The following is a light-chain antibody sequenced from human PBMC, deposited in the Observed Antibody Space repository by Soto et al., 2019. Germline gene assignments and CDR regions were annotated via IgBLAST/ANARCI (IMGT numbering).Light chain of an antibody. J-gene: IGKJ5*01. V-gene: IGKV1-5*03. CDR1: QTISSW. Sequence: EITMSQSPSALSGSVGDRVTITFRASQTISSWLAWYQQKPGKAPKLLIYKASTLKSGVPSRFSGSGSGTEFTLTISSLQPEDFATYYCQQLNSYPLITFGQGTRLE. CDR3: QQLNSYPLIT. CDR2: KAS.